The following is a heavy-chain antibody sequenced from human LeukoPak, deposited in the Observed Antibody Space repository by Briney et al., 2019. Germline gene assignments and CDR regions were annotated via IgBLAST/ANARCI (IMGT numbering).Heavy chain of an antibody. J-gene: IGHJ6*03. Sequence: ASVKVSCKASGYTFTSYDINCVRQATGQGLEWMGWMNPNSGNTGYAQKFQGRVTMTRNTSISTAYMELSSLRSEDTAVYYCARAGYSSSWYDFGGYYYYYYMDVWGKGTTVTVSS. CDR3: ARAGYSSSWYDFGGYYYYYYMDV. D-gene: IGHD6-13*01. V-gene: IGHV1-8*01. CDR2: MNPNSGNT. CDR1: GYTFTSYD.